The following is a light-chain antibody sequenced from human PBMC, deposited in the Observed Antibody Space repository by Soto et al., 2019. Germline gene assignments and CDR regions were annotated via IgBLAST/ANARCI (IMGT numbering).Light chain of an antibody. Sequence: ELTQPPSVSVSPGQTASITCSGDKLGDKYACWYQQKPGQSPVLVIYQDSKRPSGIPERFSGSNSGNTATLTISGTQAMDEADYYCQAWDSSTYVFGTGTKVTVL. CDR1: KLGDKY. CDR2: QDS. J-gene: IGLJ1*01. CDR3: QAWDSSTYV. V-gene: IGLV3-1*01.